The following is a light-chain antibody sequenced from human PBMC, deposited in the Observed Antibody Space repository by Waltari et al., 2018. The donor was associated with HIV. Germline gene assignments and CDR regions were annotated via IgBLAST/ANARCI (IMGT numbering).Light chain of an antibody. CDR3: AAWDGSLGGFV. V-gene: IGLV1-44*01. CDR1: SSNIGRFT. Sequence: QSVLTQPPSVSGTPGQRVIISCSGSSSNIGRFTVNFYQQLPGAAPKLFIYSNNQRPSGVPDRFSGSRSGTSASLAINGLQSEDEADYYCAAWDGSLGGFVVGPGTKVTVL. J-gene: IGLJ1*01. CDR2: SNN.